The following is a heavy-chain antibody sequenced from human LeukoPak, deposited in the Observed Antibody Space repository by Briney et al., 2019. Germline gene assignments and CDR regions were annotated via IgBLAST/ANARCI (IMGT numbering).Heavy chain of an antibody. V-gene: IGHV1-46*01. J-gene: IGHJ4*02. CDR1: GYTFISYY. CDR2: INPSGGST. D-gene: IGHD1-26*01. CDR3: ARAEVIVGTTGFDY. Sequence: GASVKVSCKASGYTFISYYMHWVRQAPAQGLEWMGIINPSGGSTNYAQKFQGRVTMTRDTSTSTVYMELSSLRSEDTAVYYCARAEVIVGTTGFDYWGQGTLVTVSS.